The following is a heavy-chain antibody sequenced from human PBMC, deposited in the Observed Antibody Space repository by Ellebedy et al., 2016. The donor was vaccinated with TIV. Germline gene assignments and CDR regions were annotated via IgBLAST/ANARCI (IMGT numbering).Heavy chain of an antibody. CDR2: VYYSGST. J-gene: IGHJ4*02. V-gene: IGHV4-59*11. CDR3: ARYNRVSYYYLDY. CDR1: GGSISSHY. D-gene: IGHD1-14*01. Sequence: MPSETLSLTCTVSGGSISSHYWSWIRQPPGKGLEWIGYVYYSGSTNYNPSLKSRVIMSLDTSKNQFSLRLSSVTAADTALCYCARYNRVSYYYLDYWGQGTLVTVSS.